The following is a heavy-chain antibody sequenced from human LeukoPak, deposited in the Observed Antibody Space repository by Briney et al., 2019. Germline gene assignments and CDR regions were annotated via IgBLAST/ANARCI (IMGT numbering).Heavy chain of an antibody. CDR2: ISGSDSSK. CDR3: AKSGYNRFDY. Sequence: PGGSLRLSCAASGFTFSSSGMSWVRQAPGKGLEWVSTISGSDSSKHYADSVKGRFTISRDNSKNTLYLQMNSLRADDTAVYYCAKSGYNRFDYWGQGTLVTVSS. D-gene: IGHD5-24*01. CDR1: GFTFSSSG. J-gene: IGHJ4*02. V-gene: IGHV3-23*01.